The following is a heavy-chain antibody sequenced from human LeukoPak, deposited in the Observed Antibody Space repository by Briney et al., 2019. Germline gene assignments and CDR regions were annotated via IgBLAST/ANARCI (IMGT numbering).Heavy chain of an antibody. J-gene: IGHJ6*03. CDR3: ARGLGYCSSTSCYTGYYYYYMDV. V-gene: IGHV4-34*01. CDR1: GGSFRGYY. CDR2: INHSGST. Sequence: PSETLSLTCAVYGGSFRGYYWSWSRQPPGKGLEWSGEINHSGSTNYNTSPTSRVTISVDTSTNQFSLKLSSVTAAHTAVYYCARGLGYCSSTSCYTGYYYYYMDVWGKGTTVTVSS. D-gene: IGHD2-2*02.